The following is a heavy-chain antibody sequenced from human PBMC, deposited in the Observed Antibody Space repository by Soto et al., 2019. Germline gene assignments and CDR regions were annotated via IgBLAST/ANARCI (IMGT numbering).Heavy chain of an antibody. D-gene: IGHD2-2*01. CDR1: GFTFSSYG. Sequence: GGSLRLCCAASGFTFSSYGMHWVRQAPGKGLEWVAVISYDGSNKYYADSVKGRFTISRDNSKNTLYLQMNSLRAEDTAAYYCAKDSARKPLLVPAASDYRGQGTLVSVSS. V-gene: IGHV3-30*18. CDR2: ISYDGSNK. CDR3: AKDSARKPLLVPAASDY. J-gene: IGHJ4*02.